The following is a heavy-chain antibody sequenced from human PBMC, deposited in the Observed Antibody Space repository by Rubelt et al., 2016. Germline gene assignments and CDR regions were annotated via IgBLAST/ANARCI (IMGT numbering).Heavy chain of an antibody. V-gene: IGHV3-9*01. J-gene: IGHJ4*02. D-gene: IGHD5-12*01. CDR3: ARDSSGSWDY. CDR2: ISWNSGSI. Sequence: GKGLEWVSGISWNSGSIGYADSVKGRFTISRDNAKNSLYLQMNSLRAEDTAVYYCARDSSGSWDYWGQGTLVTVSS.